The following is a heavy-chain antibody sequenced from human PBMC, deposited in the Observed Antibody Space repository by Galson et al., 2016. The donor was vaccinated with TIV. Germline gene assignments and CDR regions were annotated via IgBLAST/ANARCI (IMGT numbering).Heavy chain of an antibody. CDR1: GGSISRSGYY. CDR2: VFYSGST. D-gene: IGHD5-18*01. V-gene: IGHV4-39*01. Sequence: SETLSLTCAASGGSISRSGYYWAWIRQPPGKGLEWIGSVFYSGSTYYNPSLKSRVTISLDTSKNQFSLKLSSVTAADTAVYYCGGYTAGFFVYWGQGTLVTVSS. CDR3: GGYTAGFFVY. J-gene: IGHJ4*02.